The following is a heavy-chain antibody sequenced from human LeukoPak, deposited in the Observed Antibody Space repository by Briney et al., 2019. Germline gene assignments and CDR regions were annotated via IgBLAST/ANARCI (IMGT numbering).Heavy chain of an antibody. Sequence: GGSLRLSCAASGFTFSDYYMSWIRQAPGKGLEWVSYISSSGSTIYYAGSVKGRFTISRDNAKNSLYLQMNSLRAEDTAVYYCARDKDSSGYAYDAFDIWGQGTMVTVSS. CDR3: ARDKDSSGYAYDAFDI. CDR1: GFTFSDYY. CDR2: ISSSGSTI. D-gene: IGHD3-22*01. J-gene: IGHJ3*02. V-gene: IGHV3-11*01.